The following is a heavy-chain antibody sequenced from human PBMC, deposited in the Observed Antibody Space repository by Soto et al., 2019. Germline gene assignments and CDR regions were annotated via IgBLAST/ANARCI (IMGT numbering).Heavy chain of an antibody. CDR3: AKDSEHIVVVTAILGASDI. Sequence: GGSLRLSCAASGFTFSSYAMSWVRQAPGKGLEWVSAISGSGGSTYYADSVKGRFTISRDNSKNTLYLQMNSLRAEDTAVYYCAKDSEHIVVVTAILGASDIWGQGTMVTVSS. J-gene: IGHJ3*02. CDR2: ISGSGGST. CDR1: GFTFSSYA. D-gene: IGHD2-21*02. V-gene: IGHV3-23*01.